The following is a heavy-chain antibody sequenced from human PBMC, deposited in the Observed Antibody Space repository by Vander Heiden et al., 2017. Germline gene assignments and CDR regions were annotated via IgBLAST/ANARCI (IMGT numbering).Heavy chain of an antibody. CDR3: ARDPHNWNSGSPRWYGMDV. Sequence: QVQLQQSGPGLVKPSQTLSLTCAISADSVSSNRAIWNWIMPSPSRGLEWLGRTYYRSQWYTDYAVSVKSRILINPDASKNQISLQLNSVTPEDTAVYYCARDPHNWNSGSPRWYGMDVWGQGTTVTVSS. V-gene: IGHV6-1*01. J-gene: IGHJ6*02. D-gene: IGHD1-7*01. CDR2: TYYRSQWYT. CDR1: ADSVSSNRAI.